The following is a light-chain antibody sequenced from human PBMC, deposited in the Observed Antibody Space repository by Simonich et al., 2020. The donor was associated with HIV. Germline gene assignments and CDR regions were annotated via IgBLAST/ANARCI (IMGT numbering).Light chain of an antibody. V-gene: IGKV3-11*01. J-gene: IGKJ4*01. Sequence: EIVWTQSPATLSLSPGERAALSCRASQSVSSYLDWYQQKPGQAPRLLIYDASNRATGIPARFSGSGSGTDFTLTISSLEPEDFAVYYCQQRSNWPLTFGGGTKVEIK. CDR3: QQRSNWPLT. CDR2: DAS. CDR1: QSVSSY.